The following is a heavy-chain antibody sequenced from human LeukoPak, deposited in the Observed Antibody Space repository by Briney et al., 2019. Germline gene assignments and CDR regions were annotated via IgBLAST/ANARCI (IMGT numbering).Heavy chain of an antibody. CDR1: GGSISSYY. CDR2: IYYSGST. J-gene: IGHJ5*02. Sequence: SETLSLTCTVSGGSISSYYWSWIRQPPGKGLEWVGYIYYSGSTNYKPSLKSRVTISVDTSKTQSSLKLGSVTAADTAVYYCARGGYYGSGNDFRFDPWGQGTLVTVSS. V-gene: IGHV4-59*01. D-gene: IGHD3-10*01. CDR3: ARGGYYGSGNDFRFDP.